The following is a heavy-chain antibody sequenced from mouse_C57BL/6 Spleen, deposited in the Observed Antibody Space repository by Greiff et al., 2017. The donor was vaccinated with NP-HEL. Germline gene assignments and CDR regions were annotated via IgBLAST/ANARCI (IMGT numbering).Heavy chain of an antibody. CDR1: GYTFTNYW. D-gene: IGHD1-1*01. CDR3: ARRDITTGFAY. Sequence: VQLQQSGAELVRPGTSVKMSCKASGYTFTNYWIGWAKQRPGHGLEWIGDIYPGGGYTNYNEKFKGKATLTADKSSSTAYMQFSSLTSEDSAIYYCARRDITTGFAYWGQGTLVTVSA. J-gene: IGHJ3*01. V-gene: IGHV1-63*01. CDR2: IYPGGGYT.